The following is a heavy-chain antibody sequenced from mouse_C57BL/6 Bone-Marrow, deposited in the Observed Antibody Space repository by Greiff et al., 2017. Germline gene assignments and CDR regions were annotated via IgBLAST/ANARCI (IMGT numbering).Heavy chain of an antibody. CDR1: GYTFTDYY. V-gene: IGHV1-26*01. Sequence: EVQLQQSGPELVKPGASVKISCKASGYTFTDYYMNWVKQSHGKSLEWIGDINPNNGGTSYNQKFKGKATLTVDKSSSTAYMELRSLTSEDSAVYYCARSTTVVATKGYAMDYWGQGTSVTVSS. CDR2: INPNNGGT. CDR3: ARSTTVVATKGYAMDY. J-gene: IGHJ4*01. D-gene: IGHD1-1*01.